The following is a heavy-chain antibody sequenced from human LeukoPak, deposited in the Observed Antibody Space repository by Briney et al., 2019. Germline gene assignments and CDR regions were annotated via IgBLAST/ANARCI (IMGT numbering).Heavy chain of an antibody. CDR3: AREDGDYEDY. Sequence: GASVKVSCKASGGTFSSYAISWVRQAPGQGLEWMGRIIPILDIVNYTQNFQGRVTISADKSTSTAYMELRSLRSDDTAVYYCAREDGDYEDYWGQGTLVTVSS. V-gene: IGHV1-69*04. D-gene: IGHD4-17*01. CDR2: IIPILDIV. CDR1: GGTFSSYA. J-gene: IGHJ4*02.